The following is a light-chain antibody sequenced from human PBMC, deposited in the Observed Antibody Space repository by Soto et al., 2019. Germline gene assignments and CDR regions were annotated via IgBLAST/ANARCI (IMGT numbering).Light chain of an antibody. CDR3: SSFYV. J-gene: IGLJ1*01. Sequence: QSALTQPASVSGSPGQSITISCTGTSSDVGGYNYVSWYQQHPGKAPKLMIYDVSNRPSGVSNRFSGSKSGNTASLTISGLQAEDEADYTSSSFYVFGTGTKVTVL. CDR2: DVS. CDR1: SSDVGGYNY. V-gene: IGLV2-14*01.